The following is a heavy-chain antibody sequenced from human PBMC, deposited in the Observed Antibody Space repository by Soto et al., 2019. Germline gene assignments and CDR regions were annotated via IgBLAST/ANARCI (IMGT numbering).Heavy chain of an antibody. V-gene: IGHV3-30-3*01. CDR1: GFTFSNYP. CDR3: ARDPLVGAPDYFDY. D-gene: IGHD1-26*01. Sequence: QVQLVESGGGVVQPGRSLRLSCAASGFTFSNYPLHWVRQAPGKGLEWVAVISYDATTKYYADSVKGRFTISRDNSKNTLYLQMNSLRAEDTAVYYCARDPLVGAPDYFDYWVQGTLVTVSS. CDR2: ISYDATTK. J-gene: IGHJ4*02.